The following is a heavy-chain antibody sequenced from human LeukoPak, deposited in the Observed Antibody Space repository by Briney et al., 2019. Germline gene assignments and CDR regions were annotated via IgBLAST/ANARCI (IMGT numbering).Heavy chain of an antibody. CDR1: GGSISGHY. D-gene: IGHD1-26*01. J-gene: IGHJ4*02. V-gene: IGHV4-4*09. CDR3: ARQTPYSGNHYFDY. Sequence: SETLSLTCTVSGGSISGHYWSWIRQSPGKGLEWIGYIDPTGLTSYNPSLNSRVTISEDTSKNQFSLKVRSVTTADTAVYLCARQTPYSGNHYFDYWGQGTLVTVSS. CDR2: IDPTGLT.